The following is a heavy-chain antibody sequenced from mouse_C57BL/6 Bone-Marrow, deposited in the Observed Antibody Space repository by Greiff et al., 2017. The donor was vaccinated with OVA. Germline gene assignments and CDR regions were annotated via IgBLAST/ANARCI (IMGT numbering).Heavy chain of an antibody. Sequence: VKVVESGPGLVAPSQSLSITCTVSGFSLTSYGVDWVRQPPGKGLEWLGVLWGGGSTNYNSALMSRLSISKDNSKSQVFLKMNSLQTDDTAMYYCAKLGYGGAYWGQGTLVTVSA. CDR3: AKLGYGGAY. CDR2: LWGGGST. CDR1: GFSLTSYG. D-gene: IGHD2-2*01. V-gene: IGHV2-9*01. J-gene: IGHJ3*01.